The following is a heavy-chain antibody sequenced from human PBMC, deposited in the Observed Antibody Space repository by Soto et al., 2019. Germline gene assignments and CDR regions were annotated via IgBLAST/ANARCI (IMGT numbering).Heavy chain of an antibody. D-gene: IGHD3-10*01. Sequence: EVQLVESGGGVVRPGTSLRLSCAASGFTFDDYGMSWVRQAPGKGLEWVSGINWNGGSTSYADSVKGRFTISRDNAKNSLYLQMNSLRAEDTALYYCARPPGNIRGHAFDSWGQGTMVTVSS. J-gene: IGHJ3*02. CDR3: ARPPGNIRGHAFDS. CDR2: INWNGGST. V-gene: IGHV3-20*04. CDR1: GFTFDDYG.